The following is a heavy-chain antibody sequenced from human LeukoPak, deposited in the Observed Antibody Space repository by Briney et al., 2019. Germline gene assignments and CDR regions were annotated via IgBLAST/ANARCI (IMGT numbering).Heavy chain of an antibody. D-gene: IGHD2-15*01. J-gene: IGHJ5*02. CDR2: INHSGST. Sequence: SETLSLTCTVSGGSISSGGYYWSWIRQPPGKGLEWIGEINHSGSTNYNPSLKSRVTISVDTSKNQFSLKLSSVTAADTAVYYCARGSPIRYCSGGSCYRNWFDPWGQGTLVTVSS. CDR3: ARGSPIRYCSGGSCYRNWFDP. CDR1: GGSISSGGYY. V-gene: IGHV4-39*07.